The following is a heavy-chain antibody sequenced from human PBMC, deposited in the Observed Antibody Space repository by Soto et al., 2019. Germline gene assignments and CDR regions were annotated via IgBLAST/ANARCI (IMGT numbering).Heavy chain of an antibody. D-gene: IGHD1-26*01. J-gene: IGHJ6*02. V-gene: IGHV3-23*01. CDR3: ARDVESGSSQYYYYFYGMDV. CDR2: ITGSGRST. CDR1: GFTFGSYA. Sequence: PVGSLQLSCAASGFTFGSYAMSWVRQAPGGELEWVSAITGSGRSTYYADSVKGRFTISRDNSKNTLYLQMDSLRTEDTALYYCARDVESGSSQYYYYFYGMDVWGQGTTVTVSS.